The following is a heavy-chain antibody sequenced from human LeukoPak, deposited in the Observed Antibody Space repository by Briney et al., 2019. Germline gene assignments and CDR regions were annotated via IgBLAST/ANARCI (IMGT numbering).Heavy chain of an antibody. J-gene: IGHJ4*02. CDR1: GGSFSCYY. Sequence: SETLSLTSAVYGGSFSCYYWMWLRPPPGKGLEGMGKINHGGRNNYNPSLKRRATISVNTSNKDFFLQRSPVTAADTACYCCRKDRSSLNRTFDYCGEGSLVAVSS. D-gene: IGHD6-6*01. CDR3: RKDRSSLNRTFDY. CDR2: INHGGRN. V-gene: IGHV4-34*01.